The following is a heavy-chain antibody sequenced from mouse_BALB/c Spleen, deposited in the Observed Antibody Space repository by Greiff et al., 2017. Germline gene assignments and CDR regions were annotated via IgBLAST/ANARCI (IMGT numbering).Heavy chain of an antibody. J-gene: IGHJ2*01. Sequence: VQPQQSGAELVKPGALGKLFFPASGLHIQDIYMHWVKQRPEKGLEWIGRIDPANRNTKYDPKIQGKATITADPSPNTASLQLSSLSSEATAVYCCAGEDYWGQGTTVTVSS. V-gene: IGHV14-3*02. D-gene: IGHD2-13*01. CDR2: IDPANRNT. CDR3: AGEDY. CDR1: GLHIQDIY.